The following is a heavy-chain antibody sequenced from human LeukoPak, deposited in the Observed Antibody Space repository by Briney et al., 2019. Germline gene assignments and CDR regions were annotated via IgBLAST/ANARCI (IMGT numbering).Heavy chain of an antibody. V-gene: IGHV1-2*06. Sequence: ASVTVSCKASGYTFTSYYMHWVRQAPGQGLEWMGRINPNSGGTNYAQKFQGRVTMTRDTSISTAYMELSRLRSDDTAVYYCARDLDYYDSSGYYYSDYWGQGTLVTVSS. J-gene: IGHJ4*02. D-gene: IGHD3-22*01. CDR3: ARDLDYYDSSGYYYSDY. CDR1: GYTFTSYY. CDR2: INPNSGGT.